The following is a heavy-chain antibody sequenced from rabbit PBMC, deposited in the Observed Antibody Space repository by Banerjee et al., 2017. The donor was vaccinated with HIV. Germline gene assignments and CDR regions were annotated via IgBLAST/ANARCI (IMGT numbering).Heavy chain of an antibody. CDR1: GFSFSSAYY. CDR2: VCDGSRDST. D-gene: IGHD1-1*01. V-gene: IGHV1S45*01. Sequence: QEQLEESGGDLVKPGASLTLTCTASGFSFSSAYYMCWVRQAPGKGLEWIACVCDGSRDSTYYASWAKGRFTISKTSSTTVDLKMTSLTAADTATYFCARGYASSGGYYPWGPGTLVTVS. J-gene: IGHJ6*01. CDR3: ARGYASSGGYYP.